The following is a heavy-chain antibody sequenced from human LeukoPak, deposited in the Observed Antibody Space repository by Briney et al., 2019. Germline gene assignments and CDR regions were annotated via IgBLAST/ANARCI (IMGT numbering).Heavy chain of an antibody. J-gene: IGHJ4*02. CDR2: ISSSSSTI. Sequence: GGSLRLSCAASGFTFSSYSMNWVRQAPGKGLEWVSYISSSSSTIYYADSVKGRFTISRDNAKNSLYLQMNSLRAEDTAVYYCARDSVGSYYGYWGQGTLVTVSS. CDR1: GFTFSSYS. CDR3: ARDSVGSYYGY. D-gene: IGHD1-26*01. V-gene: IGHV3-48*01.